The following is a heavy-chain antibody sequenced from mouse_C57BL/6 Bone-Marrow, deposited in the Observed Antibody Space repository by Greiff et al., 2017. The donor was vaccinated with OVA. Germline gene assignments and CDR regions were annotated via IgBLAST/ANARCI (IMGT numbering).Heavy chain of an antibody. CDR3: TRDDGYFAWFAY. Sequence: VQLQQSGTVLARPGASVKMSCTTSGYTFTSYWMHWVKQRPGQGLEWIGAIYPGNSDTSYNQKFKGKAKLTAVTSASTAYLELSSLTNEDSAVYYCTRDDGYFAWFAYWGQGTLVTVSA. CDR2: IYPGNSDT. V-gene: IGHV1-5*01. CDR1: GYTFTSYW. D-gene: IGHD2-3*01. J-gene: IGHJ3*01.